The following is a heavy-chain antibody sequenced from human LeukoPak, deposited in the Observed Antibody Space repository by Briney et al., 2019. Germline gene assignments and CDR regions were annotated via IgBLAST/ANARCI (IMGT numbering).Heavy chain of an antibody. CDR3: AKATGYYDYFDY. CDR1: GFTFTTYG. D-gene: IGHD3-9*01. Sequence: SGTSLRLSCAASGFTFTTYGFHWVRQAPGKGLEWVAVIWYDASKKYYADSVKGRFTISRDNSKNTLYLQMDSLRAEDTAVYYCAKATGYYDYFDYWGQGTLVTVSS. V-gene: IGHV3-33*03. CDR2: IWYDASKK. J-gene: IGHJ4*02.